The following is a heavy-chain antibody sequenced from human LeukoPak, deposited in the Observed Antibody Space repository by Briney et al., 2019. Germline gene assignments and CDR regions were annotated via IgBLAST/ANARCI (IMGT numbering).Heavy chain of an antibody. J-gene: IGHJ5*02. CDR1: GGSISSDSYY. CDR2: IYTSGST. Sequence: PSETLSLTCTVSGGSISSDSYYWSWIRQPAGKGLEWIGRIYTSGSTNYNPSLKSRVTISVDTSKNQFSLKLSSVTAADTAVYYCARSPVWWFDPWGQGTLVTVSS. D-gene: IGHD3-16*01. V-gene: IGHV4-61*02. CDR3: ARSPVWWFDP.